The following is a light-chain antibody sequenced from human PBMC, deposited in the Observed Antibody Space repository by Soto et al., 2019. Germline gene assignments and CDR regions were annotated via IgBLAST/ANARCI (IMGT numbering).Light chain of an antibody. CDR1: QNIGTS. CDR2: DAS. J-gene: IGKJ1*01. CDR3: QHYNSYSGT. V-gene: IGKV1-5*01. Sequence: DLRMTQSPSTLSASVGDTVIITCRASQNIGTSLASYQQKPGRAPNLLISDASILDTGVPSRFRGSGSGTEFPLTICGLRRDGFSTFYCQHYNSYSGTFGQGTKVETK.